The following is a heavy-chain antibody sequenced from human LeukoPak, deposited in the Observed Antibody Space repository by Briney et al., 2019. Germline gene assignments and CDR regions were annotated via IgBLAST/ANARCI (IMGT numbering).Heavy chain of an antibody. D-gene: IGHD6-13*01. Sequence: ASVKVSCKASGYIFTGYYMHWVRQAPGQGLEWMGWINPNNGGTNYAQTFQGRVTVTRDTSISTAYMELNRLRSDDTAVYYCASGPTLMSGTAYWGQGTLVTVSS. CDR1: GYIFTGYY. CDR3: ASGPTLMSGTAY. CDR2: INPNNGGT. V-gene: IGHV1-2*02. J-gene: IGHJ4*02.